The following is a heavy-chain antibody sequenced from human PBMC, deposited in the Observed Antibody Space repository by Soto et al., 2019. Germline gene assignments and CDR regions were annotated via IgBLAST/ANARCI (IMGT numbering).Heavy chain of an antibody. Sequence: GGSLRLSCAASGFTFSSYWMHWVLQAPWKGLVWVSRINSDGSSTSYADSVKGRFTISRDNAKNTLYLQMNSLRAEDTAVYYCVRTSLVVAAATREDYWGQGTLVTVSS. J-gene: IGHJ4*02. CDR1: GFTFSSYW. V-gene: IGHV3-74*01. CDR3: VRTSLVVAAATREDY. CDR2: INSDGSST. D-gene: IGHD2-15*01.